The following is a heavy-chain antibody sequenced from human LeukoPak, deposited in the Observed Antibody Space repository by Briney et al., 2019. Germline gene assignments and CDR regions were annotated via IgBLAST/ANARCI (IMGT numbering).Heavy chain of an antibody. V-gene: IGHV1-69*13. J-gene: IGHJ4*02. CDR2: IIPIFGTA. D-gene: IGHD6-19*01. CDR3: ARESSSGWFFDY. CDR1: GGTFSSYA. Sequence: GASVKVSCKASGGTFSSYAISWVRQAPGQGLEWMGGIIPIFGTANYAQKFQGRVTITADGSTSTAYMELSSLRSEDTAVYYCARESSSGWFFDYWGQGTLVTVSS.